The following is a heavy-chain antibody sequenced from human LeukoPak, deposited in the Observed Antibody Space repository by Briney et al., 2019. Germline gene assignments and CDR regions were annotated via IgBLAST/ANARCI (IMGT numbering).Heavy chain of an antibody. D-gene: IGHD3-10*01. CDR1: GFTFSSYA. Sequence: GGSLRLSCAASGFTFSSYALNWVRQAPGKGLEWVSGISGSGGSTYYADSVKGRFTISRDNSKNTLYLQMNSLRAEDTALYYCARGYYYGSGSYGPWGVWGKGTTVTVSS. J-gene: IGHJ6*04. CDR3: ARGYYYGSGSYGPWGV. CDR2: ISGSGGST. V-gene: IGHV3-23*01.